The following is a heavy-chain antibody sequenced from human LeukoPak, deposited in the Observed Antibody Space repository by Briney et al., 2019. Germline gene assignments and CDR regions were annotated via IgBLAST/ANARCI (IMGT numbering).Heavy chain of an antibody. J-gene: IGHJ4*02. CDR1: GFTFSASG. V-gene: IGHV3-73*01. CDR3: TSPSY. Sequence: GGSLRLSCLGSGFTFSASGIHWVRQASGKGLEWVGRIRSKANSYATAYAASVKGRFTISRDDSKNTAYLQMNSLKTEDTAVYYCTSPSYWGQGTLVTVSS. CDR2: IRSKANSYAT.